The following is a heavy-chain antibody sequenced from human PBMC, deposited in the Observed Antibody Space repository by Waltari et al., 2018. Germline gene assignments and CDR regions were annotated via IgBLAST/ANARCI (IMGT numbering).Heavy chain of an antibody. CDR3: ARWGPYYDFWSGYYRGFDY. V-gene: IGHV1-69*02. J-gene: IGHJ4*02. CDR2: IIPILGIA. Sequence: QVQLVPSGAEVKKPGSSVKVSCKASGGTFSSYTISWVRQAHGHGLEWMGRIIPILGIANYAQKFQGRVTITADKSTSTAYMELSSLRSEDTAVYYCARWGPYYDFWSGYYRGFDYWGQGTLVTVSS. CDR1: GGTFSSYT. D-gene: IGHD3-3*01.